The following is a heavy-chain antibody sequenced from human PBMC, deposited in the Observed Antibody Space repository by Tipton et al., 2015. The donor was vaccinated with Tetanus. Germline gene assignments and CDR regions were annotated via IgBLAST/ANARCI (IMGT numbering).Heavy chain of an antibody. J-gene: IGHJ3*02. CDR2: IIPIFDTT. D-gene: IGHD1-1*01. Sequence: QSGPEVKKPGSSVKVSCKASGGTFSTYGISWVRQAPGQGLEWMGGIIPIFDTTNYAQKFQGRVTITADKSTSTAYMELSSLRSDDTAVYYCATVGAGLRRREGPLDSWGQGTMVTVSS. CDR1: GGTFSTYG. V-gene: IGHV1-69*06. CDR3: ATVGAGLRRREGPLDS.